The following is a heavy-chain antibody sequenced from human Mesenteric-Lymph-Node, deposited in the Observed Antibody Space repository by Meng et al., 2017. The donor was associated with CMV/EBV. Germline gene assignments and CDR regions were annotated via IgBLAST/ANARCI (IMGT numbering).Heavy chain of an antibody. CDR3: ARFTRPVQARRTLIGDY. Sequence: SVKVSCKASGGTFSSYAISWVRQAPGQGLEWMGGIIPIFGTTNYAQKFQGRVTITSDESTNTAYMELSSLRSEDTAVYYCARFTRPVQARRTLIGDYWGQGTLVTVSS. CDR2: IIPIFGTT. J-gene: IGHJ4*02. D-gene: IGHD6-6*01. V-gene: IGHV1-69*13. CDR1: GGTFSSYA.